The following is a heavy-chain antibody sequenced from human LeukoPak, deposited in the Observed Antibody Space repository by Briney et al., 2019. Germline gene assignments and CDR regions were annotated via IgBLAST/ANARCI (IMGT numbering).Heavy chain of an antibody. D-gene: IGHD3-22*01. CDR1: GFTFTNYW. J-gene: IGHJ4*02. V-gene: IGHV3-7*04. CDR2: TKQYETEK. Sequence: PGGSLRLSCAASGFTFTNYWMSWVRQAPGKGLEWVANTKQYETEKQYADSVKGRFTISRDNAQNSLYLQMNGVRAEDTAVYFCARNRQWLLADYWGQGTGVTVSS. CDR3: ARNRQWLLADY.